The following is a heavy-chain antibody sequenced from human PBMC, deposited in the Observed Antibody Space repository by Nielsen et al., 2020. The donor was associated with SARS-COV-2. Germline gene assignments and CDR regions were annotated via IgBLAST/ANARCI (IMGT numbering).Heavy chain of an antibody. Sequence: ASVKVSCKASGYTFTDYYIHWVRQAPGQGLEWMGWINTNTGNPTYAQGFTGRFVFSLDTSVSTAYLQISSLKAKDTAVYYCARDPGYSSSWYYYYYGMDVWGQGTTVTVSS. J-gene: IGHJ6*02. V-gene: IGHV7-4-1*02. D-gene: IGHD6-13*01. CDR3: ARDPGYSSSWYYYYYGMDV. CDR2: INTNTGNP. CDR1: GYTFTDYY.